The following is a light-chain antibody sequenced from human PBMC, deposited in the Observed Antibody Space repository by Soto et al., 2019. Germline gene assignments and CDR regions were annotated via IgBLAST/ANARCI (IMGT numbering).Light chain of an antibody. V-gene: IGKV3-20*01. CDR1: QSVINNY. J-gene: IGKJ1*01. Sequence: VLTQSPGILYLSPGERATLSCRASQSVINNYLAWYQQKPGQAPKLLISGSYSRASSIPDRFSGSGYGTDFTLTINRLEPEDFSVYYCQQYGTSPMTFGQRTKLEIK. CDR3: QQYGTSPMT. CDR2: GSY.